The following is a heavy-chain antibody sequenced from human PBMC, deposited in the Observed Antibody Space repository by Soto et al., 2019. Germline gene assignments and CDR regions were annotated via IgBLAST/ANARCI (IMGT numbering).Heavy chain of an antibody. CDR1: GYTFTSYG. CDR2: ISAYNGNT. CDR3: ARGGSYDVWSGSEAYYYYMDV. D-gene: IGHD3-3*01. Sequence: ASVKVSCKASGYTFTSYGISWVRQAPGQGLEWMGWISAYNGNTNYAQKLQGRVTMTTDTSTSTAYMELRSLRSDDTAVYYCARGGSYDVWSGSEAYYYYMDVWGKGNTVTVSS. V-gene: IGHV1-18*01. J-gene: IGHJ6*03.